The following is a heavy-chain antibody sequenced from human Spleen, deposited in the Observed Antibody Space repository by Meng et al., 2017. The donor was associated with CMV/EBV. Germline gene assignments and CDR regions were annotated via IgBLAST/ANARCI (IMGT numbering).Heavy chain of an antibody. CDR1: GFTFSTYD. D-gene: IGHD3-22*01. CDR3: ARDTGYYYDSSGYSIPTYGGMDV. Sequence: GESLKISCTASGFTFSTYDFHWVRQPTGKGLEWVSSIGTVGDTYSIGSVKGRFIISREDAKNSVYLQMNGLRDGDTGLYYCARDTGYYYDSSGYSIPTYGGMDVWGQGTTVTVSS. J-gene: IGHJ6*02. V-gene: IGHV3-13*04. CDR2: IGTVGDT.